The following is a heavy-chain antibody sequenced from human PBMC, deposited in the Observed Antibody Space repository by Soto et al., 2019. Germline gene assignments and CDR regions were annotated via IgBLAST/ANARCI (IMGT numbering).Heavy chain of an antibody. V-gene: IGHV4-59*01. J-gene: IGHJ4*02. CDR1: GGSISSYY. CDR2: IYYSGST. CDR3: ARDGGGSPYYFDY. D-gene: IGHD6-6*01. Sequence: SGTLSLTCTVSGGSISSYYWSWIRQPPGKGLEWIGYIYYSGSTNYDPSLKSRVTISVDTSKNQFSLKLSSVTAADTAVYYCARDGGGSPYYFDYWGQGTLVTVSS.